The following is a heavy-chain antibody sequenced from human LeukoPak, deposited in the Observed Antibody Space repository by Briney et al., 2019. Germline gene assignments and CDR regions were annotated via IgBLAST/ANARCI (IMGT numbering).Heavy chain of an antibody. Sequence: GGSLRLSCAASEFTFSGYSMNWVRQAPGKGLEWVSSISSSSSYIYYADSVKGRFTISRDNAKNSLYLQMNSLRAEDTAVYYCARVAQTARTGNHWGQGTLVTVSP. J-gene: IGHJ4*02. CDR1: EFTFSGYS. D-gene: IGHD1-1*01. CDR2: ISSSSSYI. V-gene: IGHV3-21*01. CDR3: ARVAQTARTGNH.